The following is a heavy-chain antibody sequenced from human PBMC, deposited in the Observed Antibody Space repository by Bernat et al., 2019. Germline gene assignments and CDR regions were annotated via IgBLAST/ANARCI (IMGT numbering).Heavy chain of an antibody. V-gene: IGHV3-23*01. CDR2: ISGSGGST. J-gene: IGHJ4*02. D-gene: IGHD6-19*01. CDR1: GFAFNSYI. CDR3: VKGVRIEVAGNFDY. Sequence: EVQLLESGGGLVQPGGSLRLSCAASGFAFNSYIMSWVRQAPGKGLEWVSIISGSGGSTSYADSVKGRFNIYRDNSKHTVFLQMNNLRAEDTAVYYCVKGVRIEVAGNFDYWGQGTLVTVSS.